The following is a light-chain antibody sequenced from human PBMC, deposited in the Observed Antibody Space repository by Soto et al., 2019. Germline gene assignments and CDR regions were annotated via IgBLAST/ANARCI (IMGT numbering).Light chain of an antibody. CDR2: FGS. CDR1: QSLLQSNGYNY. J-gene: IGKJ1*01. V-gene: IGKV2-28*01. Sequence: DIVMTQSPLSLPVTPGEPASISCSSSQSLLQSNGYNYLDWYLQKPGQSPQLLIFFGSYRASGVPDRVIGSGSGTDCTLKIRSLEEEDVGIDYGMQSQQTPPTCGRAPMVEIK. CDR3: MQSQQTPPT.